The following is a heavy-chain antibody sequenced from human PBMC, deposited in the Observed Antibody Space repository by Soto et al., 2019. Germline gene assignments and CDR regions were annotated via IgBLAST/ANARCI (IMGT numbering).Heavy chain of an antibody. V-gene: IGHV3-11*01. CDR3: ARDIEPPGLFFDY. J-gene: IGHJ4*02. CDR1: GFAFSDYY. D-gene: IGHD3-9*01. Sequence: PGGSLRLXCAASGFAFSDYYMSWIRQAPGKGLEGVSDISFSDNAIYYAGSVKGRFTISRDNAKSSLYLQMNSLRAEDTAVYYCARDIEPPGLFFDYWGQGTLVTVSS. CDR2: ISFSDNAI.